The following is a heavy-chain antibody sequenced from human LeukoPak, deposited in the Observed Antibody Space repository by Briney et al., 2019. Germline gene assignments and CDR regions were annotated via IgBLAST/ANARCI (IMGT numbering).Heavy chain of an antibody. V-gene: IGHV3-11*01. CDR3: AREIVAGAFDS. D-gene: IGHD6-19*01. CDR1: GFNVNYYY. J-gene: IGHJ4*02. Sequence: PGGSLRLSCAVSGFNVNYYYISWIRQAPGKGLEWVSDIGSSDSIIAYGDSVRGRFTISRDFASNSLYLQMNSLRVEDTAVYYCAREIVAGAFDSWGQGTLVTVSS. CDR2: IGSSDSII.